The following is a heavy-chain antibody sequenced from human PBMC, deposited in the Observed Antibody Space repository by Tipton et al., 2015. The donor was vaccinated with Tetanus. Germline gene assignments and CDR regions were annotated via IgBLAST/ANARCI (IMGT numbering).Heavy chain of an antibody. CDR1: GFTFSTYS. CDR2: IGVSSSPI. CDR3: ARGLCTSSSCPKHYFDY. J-gene: IGHJ4*02. V-gene: IGHV3-48*02. D-gene: IGHD2-2*01. Sequence: SLRLSCAASGFTFSTYSMNWVRQAPGKGLEWVSSIGVSSSPIYYADSVKGRFTISRDNAKNSLLLQMNSLRDEDTAVYYCARGLCTSSSCPKHYFDYWGQETLVTVSS.